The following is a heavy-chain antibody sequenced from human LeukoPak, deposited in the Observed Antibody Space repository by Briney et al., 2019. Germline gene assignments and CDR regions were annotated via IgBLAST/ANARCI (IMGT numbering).Heavy chain of an antibody. Sequence: PGGSLRLSCAASGFTFSSYGMSWVRQAPGKGLEWVSAISGSGGSTYYADSVKGRFTISRDNSKNTLYLQMNSLRAEDTAVYYCAKARGYCSSTSCRQYFDYWGQGTLVTVSS. CDR3: AKARGYCSSTSCRQYFDY. D-gene: IGHD2-2*01. CDR2: ISGSGGST. CDR1: GFTFSSYG. J-gene: IGHJ4*02. V-gene: IGHV3-23*01.